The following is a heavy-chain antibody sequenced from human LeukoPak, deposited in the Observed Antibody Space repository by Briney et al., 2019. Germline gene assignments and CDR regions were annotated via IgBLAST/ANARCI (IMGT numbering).Heavy chain of an antibody. CDR2: IYHSGST. CDR3: ARPVQSGYDYDY. Sequence: PSETLSLTCAVSGYSISSGYYWGWIRQPPGKGPEWIGSIYHSGSTYYNPSLKSRVTISVDTSKNQFSLKLSSVTAADTAVYYCARPVQSGYDYDYWGQGTLVTVSS. CDR1: GYSISSGYY. V-gene: IGHV4-38-2*01. D-gene: IGHD5-12*01. J-gene: IGHJ4*02.